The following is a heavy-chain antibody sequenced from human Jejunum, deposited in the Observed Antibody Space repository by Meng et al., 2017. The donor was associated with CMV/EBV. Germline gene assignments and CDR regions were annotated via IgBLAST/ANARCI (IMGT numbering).Heavy chain of an antibody. D-gene: IGHD3-3*01. CDR3: ARVFGPRYFDY. J-gene: IGHJ4*02. V-gene: IGHV4-59*01. CDR1: GGSTNTYD. CDR2: IYYSGST. Sequence: CTVSGGSTNTYDWTWIRQPPGKGLEWIGYIYYSGSTNCNPSLKSRVTISLDTSKNQFSLKLNSVTAADTAVYYCARVFGPRYFDYWGQGTRVTVSS.